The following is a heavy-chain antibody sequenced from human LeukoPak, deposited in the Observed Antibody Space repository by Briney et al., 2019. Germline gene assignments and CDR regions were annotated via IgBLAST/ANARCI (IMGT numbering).Heavy chain of an antibody. J-gene: IGHJ5*02. Sequence: GGSLRLSCAASGFTFSSYGMHWVRQAPGKGLEWVAVIWYDGSNKYYADSVKGRFTISRDNAKNTLYLQMNSLRAEDTAVYYCANNYYDTTGSWGQGTLVTVSS. V-gene: IGHV3-33*03. CDR2: IWYDGSNK. CDR3: ANNYYDTTGS. D-gene: IGHD3-22*01. CDR1: GFTFSSYG.